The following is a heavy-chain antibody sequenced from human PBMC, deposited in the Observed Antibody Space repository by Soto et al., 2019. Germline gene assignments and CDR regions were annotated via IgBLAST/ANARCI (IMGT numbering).Heavy chain of an antibody. CDR2: IKSKTDGGTT. V-gene: IGHV3-15*07. Sequence: GGTLSLSCADDGLNDSNPRMNSVCQAPGKGLEWVGRIKSKTDGGTTDYAAPVKGRFTISRDDSKNTLFLQMNSLKTEDTAVYYCTRNRRDYYYGMDVWGQGT. CDR1: GLNDSNPR. CDR3: TRNRRDYYYGMDV. J-gene: IGHJ6*02. D-gene: IGHD4-4*01.